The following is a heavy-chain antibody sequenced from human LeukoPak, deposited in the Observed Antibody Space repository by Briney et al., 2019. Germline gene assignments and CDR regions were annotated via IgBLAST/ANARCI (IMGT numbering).Heavy chain of an antibody. CDR1: GFTYSSYW. Sequence: PGGSLRLSCAASGFTYSSYWMHWVRRAPGKGLVWVSRIKSDDSSTSYADSVKGRFTISRDNAKNTLYLQMNSLRAEDTAVYYCARGDGGSYQGRFDYWGQGTLVTVSS. J-gene: IGHJ4*02. CDR2: IKSDDSST. V-gene: IGHV3-74*01. CDR3: ARGDGGSYQGRFDY. D-gene: IGHD1-26*01.